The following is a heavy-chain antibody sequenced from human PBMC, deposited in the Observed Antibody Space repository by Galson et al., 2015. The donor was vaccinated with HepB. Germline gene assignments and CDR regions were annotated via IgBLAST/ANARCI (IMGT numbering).Heavy chain of an antibody. CDR3: ARGVAASAYYYHYYMDV. J-gene: IGHJ6*03. D-gene: IGHD6-6*01. V-gene: IGHV3-33*01. CDR1: GFTFSSYG. Sequence: SLRLSCAASGFTFSSYGMHWVRQAPGKGLEWVAVIWYDGSNKYYADSVKGRFTISRDNSKNTLYLQMNSLRAEDTAVYYCARGVAASAYYYHYYMDVWGKGTTVTVSS. CDR2: IWYDGSNK.